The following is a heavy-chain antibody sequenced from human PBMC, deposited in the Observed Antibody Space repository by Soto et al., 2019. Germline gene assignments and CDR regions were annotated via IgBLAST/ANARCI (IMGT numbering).Heavy chain of an antibody. D-gene: IGHD3-22*01. CDR2: IYWNDDK. CDR3: AHVQYYYDRSGRDDAFDI. V-gene: IGHV2-5*01. CDR1: GFSLSTSGVG. J-gene: IGHJ3*02. Sequence: SGPTLVNPTQTLTLTCTFSGFSLSTSGVGVGWIRQPPGQALEWLALIYWNDDKRYSPSLKSRLTITKDTSKNQVVLTMTKMDPGDTATYFCAHVQYYYDRSGRDDAFDIWGQGTMVTVSS.